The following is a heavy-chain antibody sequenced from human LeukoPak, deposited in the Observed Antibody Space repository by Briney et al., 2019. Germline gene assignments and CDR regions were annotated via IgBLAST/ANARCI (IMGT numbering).Heavy chain of an antibody. CDR1: GGSISSSSYY. D-gene: IGHD3-22*01. Sequence: PSEILSLTCTVSGGSISSSSYYWGWIRQPPGKGLEWIGSIYYSGSTYYNPSLKSRVTISVDTSKNQFSLKLSSVTAADTAVYYCARVYFDENYYDSSGYPDYWGQGTLVTVSS. J-gene: IGHJ4*02. V-gene: IGHV4-39*07. CDR3: ARVYFDENYYDSSGYPDY. CDR2: IYYSGST.